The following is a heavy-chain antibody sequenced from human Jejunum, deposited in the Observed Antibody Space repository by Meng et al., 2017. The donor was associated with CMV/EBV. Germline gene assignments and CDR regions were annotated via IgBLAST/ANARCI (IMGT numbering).Heavy chain of an antibody. D-gene: IGHD1-1*01. CDR3: AKRRGNSYYYDMDV. CDR1: GFVFRNSA. V-gene: IGHV3-23*01. CDR2: VSDSATGS. Sequence: GFVFRNSAMSWVRQAPGRGLEWLSTVSDSATGSNYADSVRGQFTISRDNSKNILYLQMNSLTVEDTAVYYCAKRRGNSYYYDMDVWGQGTTVTVSS. J-gene: IGHJ6*02.